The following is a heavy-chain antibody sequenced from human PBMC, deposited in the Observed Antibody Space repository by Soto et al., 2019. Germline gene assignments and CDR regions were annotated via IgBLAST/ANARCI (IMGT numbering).Heavy chain of an antibody. CDR1: GYTFTLYY. D-gene: IGHD2-21*01. Sequence: QVQLVQSGAEVKKPGASVKVSCKASGYTFTLYYIHWGRQAPGQGLEWMGIINPRVGRASYAQKFQDRVTMTRDTSTSTVYMELRSLTSADTAVYYCAIAPVDNVISDSWGQGTLVTVAS. CDR2: INPRVGRA. CDR3: AIAPVDNVISDS. V-gene: IGHV1-46*01. J-gene: IGHJ5*02.